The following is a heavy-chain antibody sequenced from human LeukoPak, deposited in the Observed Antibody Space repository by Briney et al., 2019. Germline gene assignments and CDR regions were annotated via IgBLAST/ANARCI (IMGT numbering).Heavy chain of an antibody. V-gene: IGHV3-30*04. J-gene: IGHJ4*02. CDR2: ISYDGGNK. Sequence: GGSLRLSCVASGFTFSSYAMHWVRQAPGKGLEWVTIISYDGGNKYYADSVKGRFTISRDNSKNTLYLQMNSLRAEDTAVYYCAKDSALFGIDYWGQGTLVTVSS. CDR3: AKDSALFGIDY. CDR1: GFTFSSYA. D-gene: IGHD3-10*01.